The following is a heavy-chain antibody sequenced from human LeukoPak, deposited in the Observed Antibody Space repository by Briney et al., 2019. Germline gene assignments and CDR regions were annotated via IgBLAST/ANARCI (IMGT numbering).Heavy chain of an antibody. CDR1: GFTFRTYE. CDR2: ISGSGGST. V-gene: IGHV3-23*01. CDR3: AKDAGSSSGWYP. J-gene: IGHJ5*02. D-gene: IGHD6-19*01. Sequence: GGSLRLSCAASGFTFRTYEMSWVRQAPGKGLEWVSAISGSGGSTYYADSVKGRFTISRDNSKNTLYLQMNSLRAEDTAIYYCAKDAGSSSGWYPWGQGTLVTVSS.